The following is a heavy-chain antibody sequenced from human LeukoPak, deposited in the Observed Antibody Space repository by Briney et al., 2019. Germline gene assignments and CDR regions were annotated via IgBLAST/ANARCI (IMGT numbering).Heavy chain of an antibody. V-gene: IGHV3-23*01. J-gene: IGHJ4*02. CDR3: AKNQYYDFWSGYGGGYFDY. D-gene: IGHD3-3*01. CDR1: RFTFSSYA. Sequence: PGGSLRLSCAASRFTFSSYAMSWVRQAPGKGLEWVSAISGSGDSTYYADSVKGRFTTSRDNSKNTLYLQMNSLRAEDTAVYYCAKNQYYDFWSGYGGGYFDYWGQGTLVTVSS. CDR2: ISGSGDST.